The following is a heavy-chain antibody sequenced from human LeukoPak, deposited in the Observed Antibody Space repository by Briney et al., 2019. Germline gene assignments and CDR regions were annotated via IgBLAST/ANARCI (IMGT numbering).Heavy chain of an antibody. V-gene: IGHV3-30*18. Sequence: GGSLRLSCAASGFTFDDYAMHWVRQAPGKGLEWVAVISYDGSNKYYADSVKGRFTISRDNSKNTLYLQMNSLRAEDTAVYYCAKATRYSSGWYHYYYYGMDVWGQGTTVTVSS. D-gene: IGHD6-19*01. CDR2: ISYDGSNK. CDR3: AKATRYSSGWYHYYYYGMDV. CDR1: GFTFDDYA. J-gene: IGHJ6*02.